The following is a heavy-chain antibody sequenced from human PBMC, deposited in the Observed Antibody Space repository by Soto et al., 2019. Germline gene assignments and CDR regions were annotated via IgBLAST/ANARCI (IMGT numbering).Heavy chain of an antibody. D-gene: IGHD6-13*01. CDR2: IWYDGSNK. J-gene: IGHJ4*02. Sequence: QVQLVESGGGVVQPGRSLRLSCAASGFTFSSYGMHWVRQAPGKGLEWVAVIWYDGSNKYYADSVKGRFTISRDNSKNTRYLQMNSLRAEDTAVYYCARDANSWYSLDYWGQGTLVTVAA. CDR1: GFTFSSYG. CDR3: ARDANSWYSLDY. V-gene: IGHV3-33*01.